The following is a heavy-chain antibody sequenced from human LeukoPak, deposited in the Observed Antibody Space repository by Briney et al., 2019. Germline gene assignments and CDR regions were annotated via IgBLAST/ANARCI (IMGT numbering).Heavy chain of an antibody. Sequence: GGSLRLSCAASGFTFDDYAMHWVRQAPGKGLEWVSGISWNSGSIGYADSVKGRFAISRDNAKNSLYLQMNSLRAEDTALYYCARGRDWGVTNFDYWGQGILVTVSS. J-gene: IGHJ4*02. D-gene: IGHD7-27*01. CDR2: ISWNSGSI. CDR1: GFTFDDYA. V-gene: IGHV3-9*01. CDR3: ARGRDWGVTNFDY.